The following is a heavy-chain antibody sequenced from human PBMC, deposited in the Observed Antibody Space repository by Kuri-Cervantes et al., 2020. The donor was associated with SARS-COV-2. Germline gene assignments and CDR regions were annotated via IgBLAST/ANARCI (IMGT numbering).Heavy chain of an antibody. Sequence: SETLSLTCAVFGYTISSGYYWGWIRQPPGKGLEWIGSIYHSGSTYYNPSLKSRVTISVDTSKNQFSLKLSSVTAADTAVYYCARIRYYYDSSGQPGGYFQHWGQGTLVTVSS. CDR2: IYHSGST. D-gene: IGHD3-22*01. J-gene: IGHJ1*01. V-gene: IGHV4-38-2*01. CDR1: GYTISSGYY. CDR3: ARIRYYYDSSGQPGGYFQH.